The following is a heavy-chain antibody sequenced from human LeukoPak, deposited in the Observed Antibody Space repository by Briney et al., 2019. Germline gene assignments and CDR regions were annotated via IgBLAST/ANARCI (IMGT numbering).Heavy chain of an antibody. CDR3: ARERDNSGPFDY. CDR2: LYGGGNT. V-gene: IGHV3-53*01. J-gene: IGHJ4*02. D-gene: IGHD7-27*01. CDR1: GFTVSSND. Sequence: GGSLRLSCAASGFTVSSNDMSWVRQAPGKGLEWVSILYGGGNTYYADSVKGRFTISRDNSKNTLYLQMNSPRAEDTAMYYCARERDNSGPFDYWGQGTLVTVSS.